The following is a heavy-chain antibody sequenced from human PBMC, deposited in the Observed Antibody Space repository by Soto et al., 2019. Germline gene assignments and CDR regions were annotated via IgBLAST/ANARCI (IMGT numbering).Heavy chain of an antibody. D-gene: IGHD3-10*01. Sequence: PSETLSLTCTVSGGSISSSSYYWGWIRQPPGKGLEWIGSIYYSGSTYYNPSLKSRVTISVDTSKNQFSLKLSSVTAADTAVYYCARLSNYGSWSYYNRNLLAYGMDVWGQATTVTVS. CDR1: GGSISSSSYY. J-gene: IGHJ6*02. CDR2: IYYSGST. CDR3: ARLSNYGSWSYYNRNLLAYGMDV. V-gene: IGHV4-39*01.